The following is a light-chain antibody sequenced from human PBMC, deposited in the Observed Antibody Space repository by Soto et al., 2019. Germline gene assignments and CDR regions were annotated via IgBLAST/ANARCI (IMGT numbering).Light chain of an antibody. CDR3: SSKRDSSTLFV. CDR2: EVT. J-gene: IGLJ1*01. CDR1: SSDVGAYNY. Sequence: ALTQPASVSGSPGQSITISCTGTSSDVGAYNYVSWYQHHPGKVPKLLIYEVTNRPSGVSDRFSGSKSGNTASLTISGLQAEEEADYYCSSKRDSSTLFVFGAATKVIV. V-gene: IGLV2-14*01.